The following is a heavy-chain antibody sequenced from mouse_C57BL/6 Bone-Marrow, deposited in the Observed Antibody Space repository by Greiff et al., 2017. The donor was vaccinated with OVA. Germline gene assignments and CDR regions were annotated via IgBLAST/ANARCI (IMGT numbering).Heavy chain of an antibody. CDR1: GYTFTDYE. V-gene: IGHV1-15*01. Sequence: VKLMESGAELVRPGASVTLSCKASGYTFTDYEMHWVKQTPVHGLEWIGAIDPETGGTAYNQKFKGKAILTADKSSSTAYMELRSLTSEDSAVYYCRITTVVPYWYIDVWGTGTTVTVSS. J-gene: IGHJ1*03. CDR2: IDPETGGT. D-gene: IGHD1-1*01. CDR3: RITTVVPYWYIDV.